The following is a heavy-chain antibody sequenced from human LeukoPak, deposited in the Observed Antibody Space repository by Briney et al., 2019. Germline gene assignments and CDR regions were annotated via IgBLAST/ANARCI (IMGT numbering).Heavy chain of an antibody. D-gene: IGHD6-13*01. Sequence: ASVKVSCKASGYTFTSYGISWVRQAPGQGLEWGGWISAYNGNTNYAQKLQGRVTMTTDTSTRTAYMELRSLRSDDTAVYYCARDLESFIAAAGTHWFDPWGQGTLVTVSS. V-gene: IGHV1-18*01. J-gene: IGHJ5*02. CDR2: ISAYNGNT. CDR3: ARDLESFIAAAGTHWFDP. CDR1: GYTFTSYG.